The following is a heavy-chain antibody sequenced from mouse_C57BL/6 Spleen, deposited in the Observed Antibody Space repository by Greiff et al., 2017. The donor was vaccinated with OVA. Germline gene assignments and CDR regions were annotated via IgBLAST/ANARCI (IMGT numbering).Heavy chain of an antibody. D-gene: IGHD6-1*01. CDR3: ARYTPLTVFFDY. Sequence: EVKVEESGGGLVQPGGSLSLSCAASGFTFTDYYMSWVRQPPGKALEWLGFIRNKANGYTTEYSASVKGRFTISRDNSQSILYLQMNALRAEDSATYYCARYTPLTVFFDYWGQGTTLTVSS. V-gene: IGHV7-3*01. J-gene: IGHJ2*01. CDR1: GFTFTDYY. CDR2: IRNKANGYTT.